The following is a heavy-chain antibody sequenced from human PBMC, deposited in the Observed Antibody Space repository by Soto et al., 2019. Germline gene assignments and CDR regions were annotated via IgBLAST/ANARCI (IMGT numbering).Heavy chain of an antibody. V-gene: IGHV3-7*03. D-gene: IGHD5-18*01. Sequence: EVQLVESGGGLVQRGGSLRLSCVASGFTFSNYWMSWVRQAPGNGLEWVANMNQDGSEKNYVDSVKGRFTISRDNAKNSLYLQMNSLRTEDTAVYYCARDGHGYSTFDYWGQGTLVPVSS. CDR2: MNQDGSEK. J-gene: IGHJ4*02. CDR1: GFTFSNYW. CDR3: ARDGHGYSTFDY.